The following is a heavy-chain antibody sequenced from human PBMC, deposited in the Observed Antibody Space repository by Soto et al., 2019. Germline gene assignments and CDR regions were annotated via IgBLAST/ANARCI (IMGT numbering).Heavy chain of an antibody. CDR2: INPNRGST. CDR3: ARSSGVVFEIIIEGPNLFAP. CDR1: ADNFPSYY. J-gene: IGHJ5*02. Sequence: ASLKVSCQATADNFPSYYIHWVRQAPAHGLEWTGIINPNRGSTRFAQMFQGRITMTTDRSTSTVYLEPRSLRSEDTAVYYCARSSGVVFEIIIEGPNLFAPWGQGSLVTVSS. D-gene: IGHD2-15*01. V-gene: IGHV1-46*01.